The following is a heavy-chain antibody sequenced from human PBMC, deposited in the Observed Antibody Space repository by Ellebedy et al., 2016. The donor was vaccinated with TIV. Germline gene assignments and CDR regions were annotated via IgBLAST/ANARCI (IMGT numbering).Heavy chain of an antibody. J-gene: IGHJ4*02. CDR2: ISSHGGSS. V-gene: IGHV3-64*02. D-gene: IGHD2-15*01. CDR1: GFTFSDYG. Sequence: PGGSLRLSCAASGFTFSDYGMHWVRQAPGKGPEYVSRISSHGGSSDYAASVKGRFTISRDNSKNTLYLQLDSLREEDMAVYYCARAGSGGAYFADYWGQGTLVTVSS. CDR3: ARAGSGGAYFADY.